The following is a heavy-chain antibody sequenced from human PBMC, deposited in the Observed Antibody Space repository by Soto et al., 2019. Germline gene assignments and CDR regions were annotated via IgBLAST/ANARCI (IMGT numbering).Heavy chain of an antibody. Sequence: EVQLVESGGGLVKPGGSLRLSCAASGFTFSSYSMNWVHQAPGKGLEWVSSISSSSSYIYYADSVKGRFTISRDNAKNSLYLQMNSLRAEDTAVYYCARDISGSGSYLGGYYYYGMDVWGQGTTVTVSS. CDR2: ISSSSSYI. V-gene: IGHV3-21*01. CDR3: ARDISGSGSYLGGYYYYGMDV. CDR1: GFTFSSYS. D-gene: IGHD3-10*01. J-gene: IGHJ6*02.